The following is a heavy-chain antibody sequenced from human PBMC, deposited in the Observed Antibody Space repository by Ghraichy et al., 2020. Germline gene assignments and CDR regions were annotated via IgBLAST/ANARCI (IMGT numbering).Heavy chain of an antibody. D-gene: IGHD6-13*01. J-gene: IGHJ6*02. V-gene: IGHV4-39*02. Sequence: SETLSLTCTVSGGSISSSSYYWGWIRQPPGKGLEWIGSIYYSGSTYYNPSLKSRVTISVDTSKNQFSLKLSSVTAADTAVYYCATDQPEQQLVHNYYYYGMDVWGQGTTVTVSS. CDR1: GGSISSSSYY. CDR2: IYYSGST. CDR3: ATDQPEQQLVHNYYYYGMDV.